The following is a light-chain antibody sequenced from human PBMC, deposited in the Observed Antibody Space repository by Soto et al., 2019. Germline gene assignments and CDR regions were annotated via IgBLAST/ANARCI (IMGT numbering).Light chain of an antibody. CDR1: SSNIGSNF. Sequence: QSVLTQPPSASGTPGQSVTISCSGSSSNIGSNFVFWYQQLPGTAPKVLMYRNSQRPSGVPDRFSGSKSGTSASLAISGLRSEDEADYCCASWDDSLSGFVVFGGGTKLTVL. V-gene: IGLV1-47*01. J-gene: IGLJ2*01. CDR3: ASWDDSLSGFVV. CDR2: RNS.